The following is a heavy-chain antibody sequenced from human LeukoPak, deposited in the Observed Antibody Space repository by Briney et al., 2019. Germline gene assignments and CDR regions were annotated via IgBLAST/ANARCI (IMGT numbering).Heavy chain of an antibody. V-gene: IGHV1-69*02. CDR3: ASNHDYCGNSLSFGAFDI. CDR1: GGTFSSYT. Sequence: GASVKVSCKASGGTFSSYTISWVRQAPGQGLEWMGRIIPILGIANYAQKFQGRVTITADKSTSTAYMELSSLRSEDTAVYYCASNHDYCGNSLSFGAFDIWGQGTMLTVSS. J-gene: IGHJ3*02. CDR2: IIPILGIA. D-gene: IGHD4-23*01.